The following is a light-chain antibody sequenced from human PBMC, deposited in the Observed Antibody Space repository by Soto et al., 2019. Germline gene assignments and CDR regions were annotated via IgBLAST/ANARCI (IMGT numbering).Light chain of an antibody. Sequence: QSALTQPASMSGSPGQSITISCTGISSDVGGYTYVSWYQQHPGKAPKLMISDVSNRPSGVSNRFSASKSGNTASLTISGLQAEDEDDYYCVSYTTTSTLVVFGGGTKVTVL. CDR2: DVS. CDR3: VSYTTTSTLVV. CDR1: SSDVGGYTY. V-gene: IGLV2-14*01. J-gene: IGLJ3*02.